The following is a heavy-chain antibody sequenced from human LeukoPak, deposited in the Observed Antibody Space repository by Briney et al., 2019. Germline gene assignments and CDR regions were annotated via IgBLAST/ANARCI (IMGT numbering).Heavy chain of an antibody. CDR2: ISSSGSTK. V-gene: IGHV3-48*03. J-gene: IGHJ6*01. CDR3: ARNTVDIWSGWSGYYYGMDV. D-gene: IGHD3-3*01. Sequence: PGGSLRLSCAASGFTFSSYEMNWVRQAPGKGLEWVSYISSSGSTKYYADSVKGRFTISRDNAKNSLYQQMNSLRAEDTAVYHCARNTVDIWSGWSGYYYGMDVWGQRTTVTVSS. CDR1: GFTFSSYE.